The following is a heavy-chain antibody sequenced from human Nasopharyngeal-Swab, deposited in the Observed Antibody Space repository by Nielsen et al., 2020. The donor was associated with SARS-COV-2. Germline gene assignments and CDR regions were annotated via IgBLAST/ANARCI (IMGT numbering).Heavy chain of an antibody. Sequence: GESLKISCAASGFTFSSYAMSWVRQAPGKGLEWVSSISGSGGSTYYADSVKGRFTISRDNSKNTLYLQMNSLRAEDTAVYYCARDSSGRNWFDPWGQGTLVTVSS. J-gene: IGHJ5*02. D-gene: IGHD6-19*01. CDR2: ISGSGGST. CDR3: ARDSSGRNWFDP. CDR1: GFTFSSYA. V-gene: IGHV3-23*01.